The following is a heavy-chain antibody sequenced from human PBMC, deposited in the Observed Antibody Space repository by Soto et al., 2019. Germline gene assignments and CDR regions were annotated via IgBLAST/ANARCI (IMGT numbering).Heavy chain of an antibody. CDR2: ISGSGGST. J-gene: IGHJ6*02. CDR1: GFTFSSYA. D-gene: IGHD3-9*01. V-gene: IGHV3-23*01. Sequence: PGESLKLSCAASGFTFSSYAMSWVRQAPGKGLEWVSAISGSGGSTYYADSVKGRFTISRDNSKNTLYLQMNSLRAEDTAVYYCVQEMAIFTGYYYYYGMDVWGQGTTVTVSS. CDR3: VQEMAIFTGYYYYYGMDV.